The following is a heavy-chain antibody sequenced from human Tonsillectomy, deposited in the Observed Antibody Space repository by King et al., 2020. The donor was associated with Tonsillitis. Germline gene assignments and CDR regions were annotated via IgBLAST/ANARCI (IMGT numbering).Heavy chain of an antibody. J-gene: IGHJ4*02. D-gene: IGHD6-19*01. V-gene: IGHV1-18*01. Sequence: VQLVQSGAEVKKPGASVKVSCKASGYTCTSFGISWVRLAPGQGLEWMGWISAYDGKTNFAQKLQGRVTMTTDSSTSTAYMELRSLRSDDTAVYYCARDPGYSSGWYLDYWGQGTLVTVSS. CDR1: GYTCTSFG. CDR2: ISAYDGKT. CDR3: ARDPGYSSGWYLDY.